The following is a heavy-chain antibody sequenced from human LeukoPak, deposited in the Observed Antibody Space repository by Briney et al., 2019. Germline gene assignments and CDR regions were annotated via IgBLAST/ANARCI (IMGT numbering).Heavy chain of an antibody. D-gene: IGHD6-19*01. J-gene: IGHJ4*02. CDR3: ARSSAVAGRFDY. Sequence: GASLKVSCKASGFTFTGYYMHWVRQAPGQGLEWMAWINPNSGGTNYAEKFQGRVTMTRDTSISTLYMELSRLRSDDTAVYYCARSSAVAGRFDYWGQGALVTVSS. CDR2: INPNSGGT. CDR1: GFTFTGYY. V-gene: IGHV1-2*02.